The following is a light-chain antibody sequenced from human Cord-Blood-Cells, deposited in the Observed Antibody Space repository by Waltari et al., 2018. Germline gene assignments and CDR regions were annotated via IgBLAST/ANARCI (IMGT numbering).Light chain of an antibody. V-gene: IGLV2-11*01. J-gene: IGLJ2*01. Sequence: QSALTQPRSVSGSPGQSVTISCTGTSRDVGGYNYASWDQQHPGKAPKLMIYDVSKRPSGVPDRFSGSKSGNTASLTISGLQAEDEADYYCCSYAGSYTVVFGGGTKLTVL. CDR1: SRDVGGYNY. CDR2: DVS. CDR3: CSYAGSYTVV.